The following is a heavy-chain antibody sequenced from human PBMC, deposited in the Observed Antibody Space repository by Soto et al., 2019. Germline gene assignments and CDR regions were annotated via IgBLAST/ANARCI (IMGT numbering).Heavy chain of an antibody. CDR3: AKDRTAIGE. CDR1: GFTFSNYG. CDR2: IWYDGSNK. J-gene: IGHJ4*02. Sequence: QVQLVESGGGVVQPGRSLRLSCAASGFTFSNYGMHWVRQAPGKGLEWVAVIWYDGSNKYYADSVKGRFTITRDNSKNTLYLQMNSLRAEDTAVYYCAKDRTAIGEWGQGTLVTVSS. D-gene: IGHD2-21*02. V-gene: IGHV3-33*06.